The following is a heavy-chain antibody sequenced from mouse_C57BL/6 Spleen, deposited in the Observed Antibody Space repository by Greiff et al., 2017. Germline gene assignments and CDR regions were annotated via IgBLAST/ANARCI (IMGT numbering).Heavy chain of an antibody. CDR3: ASSTVVPLAG. V-gene: IGHV7-3*01. D-gene: IGHD1-1*01. J-gene: IGHJ3*01. CDR2: IRNKANGYTT. Sequence: EVKLVESGGGLVQPGGSLSLSCAASGFTFTDYYMSWVRQPPGKALEWLGFIRNKANGYTTEYSASVKGRFTISRDNSQSILYLQMNALRAEDSATYDCASSTVVPLAGWGQGTLVTVSA. CDR1: GFTFTDYY.